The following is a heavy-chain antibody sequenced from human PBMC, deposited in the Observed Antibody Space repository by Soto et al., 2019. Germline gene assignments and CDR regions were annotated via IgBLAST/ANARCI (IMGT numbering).Heavy chain of an antibody. CDR3: ANADCSSTSCSGFYGMDV. V-gene: IGHV3-23*01. Sequence: EVQLLESGGGLVQPGGSLRLSCATSGFTFSNYAMNWVRQAPGKGLEWVSTITGGGISTYYADSVKGRFTISRDNSKNTLYLQMNSLRAEDTAVYYCANADCSSTSCSGFYGMDVWGQGTTVTVSS. CDR2: ITGGGIST. CDR1: GFTFSNYA. J-gene: IGHJ6*02. D-gene: IGHD2-2*01.